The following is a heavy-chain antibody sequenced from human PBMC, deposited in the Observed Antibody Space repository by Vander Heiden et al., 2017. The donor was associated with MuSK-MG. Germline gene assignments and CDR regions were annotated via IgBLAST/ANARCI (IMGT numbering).Heavy chain of an antibody. J-gene: IGHJ1*01. CDR3: ARGADTSWSQAEYLVH. CDR2: FDPSDDST. Sequence: QVQLVQSGTEVTKPGASVRLSCQAAGYNFIKFSIHWVRQAPGHGLEWMGVFDPSDDSTSYAESFQGRVVMTGDTSTSRVFMSLTNVKSEDTAVYFCARGADTSWSQAEYLVHWGQGTPVSVSS. D-gene: IGHD2-2*01. CDR1: GYNFIKFS. V-gene: IGHV1-46*01.